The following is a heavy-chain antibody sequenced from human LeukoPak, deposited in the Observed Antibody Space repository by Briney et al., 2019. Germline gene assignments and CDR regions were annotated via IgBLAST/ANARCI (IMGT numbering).Heavy chain of an antibody. V-gene: IGHV3-23*01. J-gene: IGHJ4*02. CDR2: ISGSGGST. D-gene: IGHD3-10*01. CDR1: GFTFSSYA. Sequence: GGSLRLSCAASGFTFSSYAMSWVRQAPGKGLEWVSAISGSGGSTYYADSVKGRFTVSRDNSKNTLSLQMNSLRAEDTAVYYCAKYSYDSGTYSLDYWGQGTLVTVSS. CDR3: AKYSYDSGTYSLDY.